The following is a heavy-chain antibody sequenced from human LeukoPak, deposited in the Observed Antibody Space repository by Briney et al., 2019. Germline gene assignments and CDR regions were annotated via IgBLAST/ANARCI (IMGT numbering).Heavy chain of an antibody. V-gene: IGHV4-39*01. D-gene: IGHD5-12*01. CDR1: GGSISSSNSY. Sequence: SETLSLTCAISGGSISSSNSYWDWIRQPPGKGLEWIGYVHYTGSTHYNPALKSRLTISADTSKNQFALKMTSMTAADTAVYYCVRHGYRDYAIDPWGQGILVTVSS. CDR3: VRHGYRDYAIDP. CDR2: VHYTGST. J-gene: IGHJ5*02.